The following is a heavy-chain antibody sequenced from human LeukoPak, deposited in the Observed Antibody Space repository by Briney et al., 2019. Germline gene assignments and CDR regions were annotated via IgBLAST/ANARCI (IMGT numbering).Heavy chain of an antibody. CDR1: GFTFSSYW. J-gene: IGHJ4*02. D-gene: IGHD1-26*01. CDR3: ARDDSGSYSYYFHY. V-gene: IGHV3-74*03. Sequence: GGSLRLSCAASGFTFSSYWMHWVRLAPGKGLVWVSRIKCDGSTTTYADSVEGRFTVSRDNANDTLYQQMNSLRAEDTAVYYCARDDSGSYSYYFHYWGQGTLVTVSS. CDR2: IKCDGSTT.